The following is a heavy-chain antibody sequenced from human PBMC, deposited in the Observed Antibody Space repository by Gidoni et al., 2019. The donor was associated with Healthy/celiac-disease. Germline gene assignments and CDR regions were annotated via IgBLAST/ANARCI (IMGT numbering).Heavy chain of an antibody. Sequence: QVQLVESGGGVVQPGRSLRLSCAASGFTFSSYAMHWVRQAPGKGLEWLAVISYDGSNKYYADSVKGRFTISRDNSKNTLYLQMNSLRAEDTAVYYCARGKSVGAHHAFDIWGQGTMVTVSS. V-gene: IGHV3-30*04. CDR2: ISYDGSNK. J-gene: IGHJ3*02. CDR3: ARGKSVGAHHAFDI. D-gene: IGHD1-26*01. CDR1: GFTFSSYA.